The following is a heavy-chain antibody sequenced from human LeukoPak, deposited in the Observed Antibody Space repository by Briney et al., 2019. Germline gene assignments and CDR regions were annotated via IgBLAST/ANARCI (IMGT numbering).Heavy chain of an antibody. D-gene: IGHD6-13*01. CDR1: GFTFDDYA. CDR2: ISWNSGSI. J-gene: IGHJ4*02. V-gene: IGHV3-9*01. CDR3: AKDIAGIAAAGSDY. Sequence: GGSLRLSCAASGFTFDDYAMHWVRQAPGKGLEWVSGISWNSGSIGYADSVKGRFTISRDNAKNSLYLQMNSLRAEDTALYYCAKDIAGIAAAGSDYWGQGTLVTVSS.